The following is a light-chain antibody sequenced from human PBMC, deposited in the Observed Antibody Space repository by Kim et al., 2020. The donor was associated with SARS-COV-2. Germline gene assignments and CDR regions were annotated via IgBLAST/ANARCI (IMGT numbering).Light chain of an antibody. J-gene: IGLJ2*01. CDR3: QVWDSSNDHPV. V-gene: IGLV3-21*04. CDR1: NNGRYC. CDR2: YDS. Sequence: PGETARVACGEDNNGRYCVHWYQRMPVQLAVSVIYYDSDRPSGVPERCSGSNSGNTATLTISTVEASDEAVYYCQVWDSSNDHPVFGGGTKLTVL.